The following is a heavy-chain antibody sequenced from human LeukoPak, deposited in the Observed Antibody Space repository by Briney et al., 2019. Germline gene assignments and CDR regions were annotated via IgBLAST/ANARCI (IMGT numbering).Heavy chain of an antibody. CDR1: GGSISSGSYS. V-gene: IGHV4-30-2*01. CDR2: IYHSGST. Sequence: SQTLSLTCAVSGGSISSGSYSWSWIRQPPGKGLEWIGYIYHSGSTYYNPSLKSRVTISVDRSKNQFSLKLSSVTAADTAVYYCARRGGYCSGGSCSYNWFDPWGQGTLVTVSS. CDR3: ARRGGYCSGGSCSYNWFDP. J-gene: IGHJ5*02. D-gene: IGHD2-15*01.